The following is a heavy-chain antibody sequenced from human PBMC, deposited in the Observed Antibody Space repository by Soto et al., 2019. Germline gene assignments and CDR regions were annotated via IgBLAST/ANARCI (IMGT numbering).Heavy chain of an antibody. J-gene: IGHJ3*02. D-gene: IGHD1-26*01. V-gene: IGHV3-30-3*01. Sequence: SVRPSCAASGFTFSGYAVHWVGQAPGKGLEWVAVISYYGSNKYYADSVSGRFTISRDNSKNTLYLQMNSLRAEDTAVYYCASARVGSAFDIRGQGTMVTVSS. CDR2: ISYYGSNK. CDR3: ASARVGSAFDI. CDR1: GFTFSGYA.